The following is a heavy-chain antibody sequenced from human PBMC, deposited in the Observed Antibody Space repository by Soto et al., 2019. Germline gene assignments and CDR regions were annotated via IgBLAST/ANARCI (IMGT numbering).Heavy chain of an antibody. CDR3: ARDPRFSYGMDV. V-gene: IGHV1-69*13. CDR2: IIPIFGTA. D-gene: IGHD3-3*01. J-gene: IGHJ6*02. CDR1: GGTFSSYA. Sequence: GASVKVSCKASGGTFSSYAISWVRQAPGQGLEWMGGIIPIFGTANYAQKFQGRVTITADESTSTAYMELSSLRSEDTAVYYCARDPRFSYGMDVWGQGTTVTVSS.